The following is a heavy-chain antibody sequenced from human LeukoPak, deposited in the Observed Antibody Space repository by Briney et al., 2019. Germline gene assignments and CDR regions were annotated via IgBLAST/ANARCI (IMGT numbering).Heavy chain of an antibody. J-gene: IGHJ4*02. Sequence: PGGSLRLSCAASGFTFSSYSMNWVRQAPGKGLEWVSSISSSSSYIYYADSVKGRFTISRDNAKNPLYLQMNSLRAEDTAVYYCARSTQSGYDSDYWGQGTLVTVSS. CDR3: ARSTQSGYDSDY. CDR1: GFTFSSYS. V-gene: IGHV3-21*01. D-gene: IGHD5-12*01. CDR2: ISSSSSYI.